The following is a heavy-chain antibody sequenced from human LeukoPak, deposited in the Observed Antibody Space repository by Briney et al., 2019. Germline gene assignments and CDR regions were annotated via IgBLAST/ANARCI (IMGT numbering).Heavy chain of an antibody. Sequence: SVKVSCKASGGTFSSYAISWVRQAPGQGLEWMGGIIPIFGTANYAQKFQGRVTITADKSTGTAYMELSSLRSEDTAVYYCARDGGYYDYVWGSYRFDYWGQGTLVTVSS. D-gene: IGHD3-16*02. V-gene: IGHV1-69*06. CDR3: ARDGGYYDYVWGSYRFDY. J-gene: IGHJ4*02. CDR1: GGTFSSYA. CDR2: IIPIFGTA.